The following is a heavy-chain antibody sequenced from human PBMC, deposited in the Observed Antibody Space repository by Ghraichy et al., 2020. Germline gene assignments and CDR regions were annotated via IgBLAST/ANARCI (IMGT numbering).Heavy chain of an antibody. V-gene: IGHV3-23*01. CDR1: GFSFSNYV. J-gene: IGHJ5*02. CDR3: AKAWGNCSGGTCPSYNWFDP. D-gene: IGHD2-15*01. CDR2: ISAGGTTT. Sequence: GRSLRLSCAASGFSFSNYVLTWVRQAPGKGLEWVSTISAGGTTTYYADSVKGRFTISRDNSQNTLYLQMNSLRVEDTAVYYCAKAWGNCSGGTCPSYNWFDPWGQGTLVTVSS.